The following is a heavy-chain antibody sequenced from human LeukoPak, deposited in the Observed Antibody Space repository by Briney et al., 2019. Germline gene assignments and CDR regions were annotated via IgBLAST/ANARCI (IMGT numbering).Heavy chain of an antibody. D-gene: IGHD3-10*02. CDR2: ISSSGSTI. J-gene: IGHJ6*04. V-gene: IGHV3-48*03. CDR3: AELGITMIGGV. Sequence: GGSLRLSCAASGFTFSSYEMNWVRQAPGKGLEWVSYISSSGSTIYYAYSVKGRFTISRDNAKNSLYLQMNSLRAEDTAVYCCAELGITMIGGVWGKGTTVTISS. CDR1: GFTFSSYE.